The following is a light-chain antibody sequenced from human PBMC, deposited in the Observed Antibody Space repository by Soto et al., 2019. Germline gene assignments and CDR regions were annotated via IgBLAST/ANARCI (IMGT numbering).Light chain of an antibody. CDR3: QQRSNWPVT. Sequence: EIVLTQSPATLSLSPGEGATLSCRASQSVNRYLAWYQQRPGQAPRLLIYYVSIRATDLPHRFSGSGSGTDFTLTIPSLEPEDFAVYYCQQRSNWPVTFGQGTKLEIK. V-gene: IGKV3-11*01. CDR2: YVS. J-gene: IGKJ2*01. CDR1: QSVNRY.